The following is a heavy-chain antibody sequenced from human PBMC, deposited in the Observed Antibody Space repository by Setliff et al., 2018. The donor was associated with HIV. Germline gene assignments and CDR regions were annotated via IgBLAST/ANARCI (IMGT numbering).Heavy chain of an antibody. V-gene: IGHV4-34*01. D-gene: IGHD6-13*01. CDR3: AREAAAFGHYYYMDV. CDR1: GGSFSDYS. Sequence: LRETLSLTCAVYGGSFSDYSWSWIRQPPGKGLEWIGEISYSGSTNYNPSLKSRVTISIDTSKNQFSLRRTSVTAADTAVYYCAREAAAFGHYYYMDVWGKGTTVTVSS. J-gene: IGHJ6*03. CDR2: ISYSGST.